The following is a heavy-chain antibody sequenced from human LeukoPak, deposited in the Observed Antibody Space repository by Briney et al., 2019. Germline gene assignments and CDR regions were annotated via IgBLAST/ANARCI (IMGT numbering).Heavy chain of an antibody. D-gene: IGHD3-10*01. Sequence: GGSLRLSCAASGFTFSSYGMHWVRQAPGKGLEWVADISYDGSNKYYADSVKGRFTISRDNSKNTLYLQMNSLRAEDTAVYYCARDRSPGNFDYWGQGTLVTVSS. J-gene: IGHJ4*02. CDR3: ARDRSPGNFDY. V-gene: IGHV3-30*03. CDR1: GFTFSSYG. CDR2: ISYDGSNK.